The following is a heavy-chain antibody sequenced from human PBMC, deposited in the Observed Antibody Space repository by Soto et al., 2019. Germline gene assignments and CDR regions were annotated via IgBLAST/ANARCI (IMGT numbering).Heavy chain of an antibody. Sequence: ASVKVSCKASGYTFTSYGISWVRQAPGQGLEWMGWISAYNGNTNYARKLQGRVTMTTDTSTSTAYMELRSLRSDDTAVYYCARGEYCSSTSCYWDYWGQGTLVTVSS. D-gene: IGHD2-2*01. CDR1: GYTFTSYG. J-gene: IGHJ4*02. V-gene: IGHV1-18*01. CDR3: ARGEYCSSTSCYWDY. CDR2: ISAYNGNT.